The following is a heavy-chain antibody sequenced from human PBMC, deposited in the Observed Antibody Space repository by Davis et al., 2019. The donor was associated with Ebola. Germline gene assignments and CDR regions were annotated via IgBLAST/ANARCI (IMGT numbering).Heavy chain of an antibody. J-gene: IGHJ4*02. V-gene: IGHV3-64D*06. D-gene: IGHD4-17*01. CDR3: VKDPGYGDRIFDY. Sequence: PGGSLRLSCSASGFTFSSYAMHWVRQAPGKGLEYVSAISSNGGSTYYADSVKGRFTISRDNSKNTLYLQMSSLRAEDTAVYYCVKDPGYGDRIFDYWGQGTLVTVSS. CDR2: ISSNGGST. CDR1: GFTFSSYA.